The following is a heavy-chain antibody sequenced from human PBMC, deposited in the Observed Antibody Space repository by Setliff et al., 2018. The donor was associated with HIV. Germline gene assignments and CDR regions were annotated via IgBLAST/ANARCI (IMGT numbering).Heavy chain of an antibody. J-gene: IGHJ4*02. CDR3: ARGGSRGSWYWDY. CDR1: GGSISTSY. CDR2: IYYSGST. V-gene: IGHV4-59*12. Sequence: SETLSLTCTVSGGSISTSYWNWIRQPPGKGLEWIGYIYYSGSTYYNPSLKSRVTISVDTSRNQFSLKLSSVTAADTAVYYCARGGSRGSWYWDYWGQGTLVTVSS. D-gene: IGHD6-13*01.